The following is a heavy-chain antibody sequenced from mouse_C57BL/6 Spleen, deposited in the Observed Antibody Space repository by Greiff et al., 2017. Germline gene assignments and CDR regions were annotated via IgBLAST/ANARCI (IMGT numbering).Heavy chain of an antibody. Sequence: VQLQQSGPELVKPGASVKIPCKASGYTFTDYNMDWVKQSHGKSLEWIGDINPNNGGTIYNQKFKGKATLTVDKSSSTAYMELRSLTSEDTAVYYCARSSYSSGYAYWGQGTLVTVSA. J-gene: IGHJ3*01. V-gene: IGHV1-18*01. D-gene: IGHD3-2*02. CDR3: ARSSYSSGYAY. CDR2: INPNNGGT. CDR1: GYTFTDYN.